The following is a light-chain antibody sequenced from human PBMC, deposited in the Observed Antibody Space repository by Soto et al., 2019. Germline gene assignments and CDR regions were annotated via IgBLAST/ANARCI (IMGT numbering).Light chain of an antibody. CDR3: QQYDTSFLIT. CDR2: GTS. J-gene: IGKJ5*01. CDR1: QSVSRNY. Sequence: ESVLMQSPGTLSLSPGERATLSCRASQSVSRNYFAWYQQKPGRAPRLLIYGTSSRATGIPDRFSGSGSGTDFTLTISRLEPEDFAVYDCQQYDTSFLITFGKGTRLEI. V-gene: IGKV3-20*01.